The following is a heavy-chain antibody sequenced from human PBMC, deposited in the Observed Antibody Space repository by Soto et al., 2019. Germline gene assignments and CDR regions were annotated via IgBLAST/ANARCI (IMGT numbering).Heavy chain of an antibody. J-gene: IGHJ1*01. D-gene: IGHD3-10*02. V-gene: IGHV1-69*06. CDR1: GRIFSSFP. CDR3: ARVGSRDASNYVLDQ. CDR2: VISASGSV. Sequence: QVQGVQSGAEVKKPGSSVKISCKASGRIFSSFPTSWVRQVPGQGLEWMGGVISASGSVTYAPKFQGRVTMTAVNSAGIGYMELTSLTSEDTAIYYCARVGSRDASNYVLDQWGPGTMVTVSS.